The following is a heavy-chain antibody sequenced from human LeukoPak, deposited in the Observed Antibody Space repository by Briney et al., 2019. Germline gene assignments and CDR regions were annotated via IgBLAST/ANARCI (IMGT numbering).Heavy chain of an antibody. V-gene: IGHV3-33*01. Sequence: GRSLRLSCAASGFTFSSYGMHWVRQAPGKGLEWVALIWYDGSNKYYAESVKGRFTISRDNLKNMVYLQMSSLRAEDTAVYYCARDWEYGAARRNTYYYYGMDVWGQGTTVTVSS. CDR1: GFTFSSYG. CDR2: IWYDGSNK. D-gene: IGHD6-6*01. J-gene: IGHJ6*02. CDR3: ARDWEYGAARRNTYYYYGMDV.